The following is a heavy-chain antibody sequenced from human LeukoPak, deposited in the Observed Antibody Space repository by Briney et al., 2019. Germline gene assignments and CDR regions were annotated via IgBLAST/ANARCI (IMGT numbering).Heavy chain of an antibody. CDR1: GFTFSSYS. D-gene: IGHD2-2*01. V-gene: IGHV3-21*01. CDR3: ASLKVVPAAISKDWFDP. Sequence: GGSLRLSCVASGFTFSSYSMNWVRQAPGKGLEWVSSISSSSSYIHYADSVKGRFTISRDNAKNSLYLQMNSLRAEDTAVYYCASLKVVPAAISKDWFDPWGQGTLVTVSS. CDR2: ISSSSSYI. J-gene: IGHJ5*02.